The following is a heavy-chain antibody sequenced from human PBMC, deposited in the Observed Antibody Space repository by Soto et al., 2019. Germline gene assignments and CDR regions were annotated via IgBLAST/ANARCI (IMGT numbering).Heavy chain of an antibody. Sequence: QVQLVQSGAEVKKPGASVKVSCKASGYTFTSYGISWVRQAPGQGLEWMGWISAYNGNTNYAQKLQGRVTMTTDTATSTAYMERRSLRSDDTAVYYCARKPYPNWNGDSGFDPWGQGTLVTVSS. CDR2: ISAYNGNT. D-gene: IGHD1-20*01. V-gene: IGHV1-18*04. CDR1: GYTFTSYG. J-gene: IGHJ5*02. CDR3: ARKPYPNWNGDSGFDP.